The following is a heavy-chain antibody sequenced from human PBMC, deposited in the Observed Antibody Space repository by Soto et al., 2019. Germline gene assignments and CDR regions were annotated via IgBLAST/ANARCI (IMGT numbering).Heavy chain of an antibody. Sequence: ASEKVSCKASGYSFTSLDINWVRQTAGQGLEWMGWMQPSTGRTGYAQKFQGRVTMTRDTSINTAYMELTTLTSGDTAFYYCARGVSAGVDYWGQGTLVTVSS. V-gene: IGHV1-8*01. J-gene: IGHJ4*02. D-gene: IGHD1-26*01. CDR2: MQPSTGRT. CDR3: ARGVSAGVDY. CDR1: GYSFTSLD.